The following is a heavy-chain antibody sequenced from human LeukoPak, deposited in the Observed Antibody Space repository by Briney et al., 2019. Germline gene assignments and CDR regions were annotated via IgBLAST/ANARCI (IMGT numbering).Heavy chain of an antibody. CDR3: ASPIIAAAGTGYFQH. Sequence: GASVKVSCKASGGTFSSYDISWVRQAPGQGLEWMGGINPIFGTANYAQKFQGRVTITTDESTTTGYMELSSLRSEDTAVYYCASPIIAAAGTGYFQHWGQGTLVTVSS. D-gene: IGHD6-13*01. J-gene: IGHJ1*01. V-gene: IGHV1-69*05. CDR2: INPIFGTA. CDR1: GGTFSSYD.